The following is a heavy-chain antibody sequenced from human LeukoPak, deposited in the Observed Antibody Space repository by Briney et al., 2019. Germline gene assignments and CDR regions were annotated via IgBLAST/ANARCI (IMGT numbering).Heavy chain of an antibody. CDR3: ARGPGGAFDF. D-gene: IGHD1-1*01. Sequence: GGSLRLSCAASGFTFSSYSMSWVRQAPGKGLEWVSSISSSSSYIYYADSVKGRFTISRDNAKNSLYLQINTLRAEDTAVYYCARGPGGAFDFWGQGAMVTVSS. V-gene: IGHV3-21*01. J-gene: IGHJ3*01. CDR1: GFTFSSYS. CDR2: ISSSSSYI.